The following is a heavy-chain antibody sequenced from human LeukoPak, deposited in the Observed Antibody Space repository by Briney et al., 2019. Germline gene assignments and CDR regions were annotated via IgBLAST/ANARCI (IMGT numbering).Heavy chain of an antibody. Sequence: GASVNVSCKSSGYTFTKSDYIHWVRQAPGQGLEWMGIINPSDGTTFYAQKFQGRVTLTRDTSTNTVFMELSSLRSDDTAVFYCARGPTDMDFDYWGQGSLVTVSS. J-gene: IGHJ4*02. CDR2: INPSDGTT. V-gene: IGHV1-46*01. CDR1: GYTFTKSDY. CDR3: ARGPTDMDFDY.